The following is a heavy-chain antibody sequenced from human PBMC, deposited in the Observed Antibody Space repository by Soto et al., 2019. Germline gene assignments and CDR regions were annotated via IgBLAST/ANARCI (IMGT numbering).Heavy chain of an antibody. Sequence: QVQLVQSGAEVKKPGSSVKVSCKASGGTFSSYTISWVRQAPGQGLEWMGRIIPILGIANYAQKFQGRVTITADKSTSTAYMELSSLRSEDTAVYYCASDSSGYYSSYYFDYWGQGTLVTVSS. CDR2: IIPILGIA. CDR3: ASDSSGYYSSYYFDY. CDR1: GGTFSSYT. D-gene: IGHD3-22*01. J-gene: IGHJ4*02. V-gene: IGHV1-69*02.